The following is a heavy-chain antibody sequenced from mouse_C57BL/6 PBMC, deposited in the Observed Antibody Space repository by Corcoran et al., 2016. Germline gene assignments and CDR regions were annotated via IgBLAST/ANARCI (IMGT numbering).Heavy chain of an antibody. CDR2: IYPGDGDT. J-gene: IGHJ2*01. D-gene: IGHD4-1*01. V-gene: IGHV1-80*01. CDR3: ARFWDVWYFDY. CDR1: GYAFSSYW. Sequence: QVQLQQSGAELVKPGASVKISCNASGYAFSSYWMNWVKQRPGKGLDWIGQIYPGDGDTNYNGKFKGKATLTADKSSSTAYMQLSSLTSEDSAVYFCARFWDVWYFDYWGQGTTLTVSS.